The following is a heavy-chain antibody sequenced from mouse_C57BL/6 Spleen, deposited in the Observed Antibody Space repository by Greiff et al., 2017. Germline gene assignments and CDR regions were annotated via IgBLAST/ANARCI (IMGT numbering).Heavy chain of an antibody. J-gene: IGHJ3*01. Sequence: QVQLQQPGAELVRPGSSVKLSCKASGYTFTSYWMHWVKQRPIQGLEWIGNIDPSDSETHYNQKFKDKATLTVDKSSSTAYMQLSSLTSEDSAVYYCARGGDYDYSWFAYWGQGTLVTVSA. D-gene: IGHD2-4*01. CDR2: IDPSDSET. V-gene: IGHV1-52*01. CDR1: GYTFTSYW. CDR3: ARGGDYDYSWFAY.